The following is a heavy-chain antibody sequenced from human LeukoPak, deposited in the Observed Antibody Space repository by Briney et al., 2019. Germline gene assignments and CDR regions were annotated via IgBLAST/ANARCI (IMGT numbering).Heavy chain of an antibody. V-gene: IGHV3-74*01. CDR1: GFTFSSYW. CDR2: INSDGSST. Sequence: SGGSLRLSCAASGFTFSSYWMHWVRQAPGKGLVWVSRINSDGSSTSYADSVKGRFTISRDNARNTLYLQMNSLRAEDTAVYYCASLAVVVPASDYWGQGTLVTVSS. J-gene: IGHJ4*02. D-gene: IGHD2-2*01. CDR3: ASLAVVVPASDY.